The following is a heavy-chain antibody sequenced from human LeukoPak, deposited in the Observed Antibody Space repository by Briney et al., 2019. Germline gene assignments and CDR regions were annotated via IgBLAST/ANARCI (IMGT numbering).Heavy chain of an antibody. CDR1: GGTFSSYA. Sequence: SVKVSCKASGGTFSSYAISWVRQAPGQGREWVGRIIPILGIANYAQKFQGRVTITADKSTSTAYMELSRLRSEDTAVYYCARVDTYYYDSSGYSYWGQGTLVTVSS. CDR3: ARVDTYYYDSSGYSY. V-gene: IGHV1-69*04. J-gene: IGHJ4*02. D-gene: IGHD3-22*01. CDR2: IIPILGIA.